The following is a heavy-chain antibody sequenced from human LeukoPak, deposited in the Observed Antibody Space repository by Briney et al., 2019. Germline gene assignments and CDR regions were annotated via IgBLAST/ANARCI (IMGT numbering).Heavy chain of an antibody. CDR2: ISGSGVI. V-gene: IGHV4-4*07. Sequence: TSETLSLTCTVSGGPITTYYLSWIRQSAGMGLEWIGRISGSGVITYNPSLKSRVILSLDTSNNHFSLKLIPVTAADTAVYYCARDSGTTGEVKFDPWGQGMLVTVSS. CDR1: GGPITTYY. CDR3: ARDSGTTGEVKFDP. D-gene: IGHD3-10*01. J-gene: IGHJ5*02.